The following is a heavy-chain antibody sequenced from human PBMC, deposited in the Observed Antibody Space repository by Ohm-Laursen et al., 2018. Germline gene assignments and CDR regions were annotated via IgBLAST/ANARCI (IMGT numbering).Heavy chain of an antibody. D-gene: IGHD4/OR15-4a*01. CDR1: GGSISSGGYY. CDR2: IYYSGST. CDR3: ARGPVVQTYNWFDP. J-gene: IGHJ5*02. V-gene: IGHV4-61*08. Sequence: SETLSLTCTVSGGSISSGGYYWSWIRQHPGKGLEWIGYIYYSGSTNYNPSLKSRVTISVDTSKNQFSLKLSSVTAADTAVYYCARGPVVQTYNWFDPWGQGTLVTVSS.